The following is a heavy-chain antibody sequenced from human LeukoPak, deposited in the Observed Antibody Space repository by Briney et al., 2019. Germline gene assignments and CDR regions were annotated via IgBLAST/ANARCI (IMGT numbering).Heavy chain of an antibody. CDR3: ATRAPISGYYYDSSGLTDY. V-gene: IGHV1-69-2*01. J-gene: IGHJ4*02. CDR2: VDPEDGET. CDR1: GYTFTDYY. Sequence: ASVKVSCKVSGYTFTDYYMHWVQQAPGKGLEWMGLVDPEDGETIYAEKFQGRVTMTEDTSTDTAYMELSSLRSEDTAVYYCATRAPISGYYYDSSGLTDYWGQGTLVTVSS. D-gene: IGHD3-22*01.